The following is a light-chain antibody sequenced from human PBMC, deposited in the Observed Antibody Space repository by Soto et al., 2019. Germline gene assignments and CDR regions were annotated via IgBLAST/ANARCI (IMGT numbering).Light chain of an antibody. J-gene: IGKJ4*01. CDR2: GAS. CDR1: QSVSTSY. CDR3: QQYGSVPLT. Sequence: EIVLTQSPGTLSLSPGERATLSCRASQSVSTSYLAWYQQKPGQAPRLLIYGASSRATGIPDRFSGSGSGADFALNIRRLEPEDFAVYYCQQYGSVPLTFGGGTKVEIK. V-gene: IGKV3-20*01.